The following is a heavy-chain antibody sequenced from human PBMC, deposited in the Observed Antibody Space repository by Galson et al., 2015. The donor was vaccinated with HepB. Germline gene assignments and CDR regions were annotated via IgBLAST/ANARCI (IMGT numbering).Heavy chain of an antibody. Sequence: SVKVSCKASGYTFTSYYMHWVRQAPGQGLEWMGIINPSGGSTSYAQKFQGRVTMTRDTSTSTVYMELSSLRSEDTAVYYCARDFQYYDFWSGYYTPYYYYGMDVWGQGTTVTVSS. CDR2: INPSGGST. V-gene: IGHV1-46*01. CDR3: ARDFQYYDFWSGYYTPYYYYGMDV. CDR1: GYTFTSYY. D-gene: IGHD3-3*01. J-gene: IGHJ6*02.